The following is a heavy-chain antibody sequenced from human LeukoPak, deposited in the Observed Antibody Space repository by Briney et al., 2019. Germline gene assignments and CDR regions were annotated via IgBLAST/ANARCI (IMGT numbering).Heavy chain of an antibody. J-gene: IGHJ5*02. Sequence: SETLSLTCTVSGGSISTSNYYWGWIRQPPGKGLEWIGNIYHSGSTYYNPSLKSRVTISVDTSKNQISLKVRSVTAADTAVYYCARTTEDCSSTSCYQYWFDPWGQGTLVTVSS. CDR2: IYHSGST. V-gene: IGHV4-39*07. D-gene: IGHD2-2*01. CDR3: ARTTEDCSSTSCYQYWFDP. CDR1: GGSISTSNYY.